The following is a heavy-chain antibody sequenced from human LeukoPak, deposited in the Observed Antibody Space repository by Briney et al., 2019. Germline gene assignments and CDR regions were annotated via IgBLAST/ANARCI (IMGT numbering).Heavy chain of an antibody. V-gene: IGHV3-23*01. CDR2: ISGGGSST. D-gene: IGHD4-17*01. CDR1: GFTFSSYA. Sequence: PGGSLRLSCAASGFTFSSYAMSWVRQAPGKGLEWVSVISGGGSSTYYADSVKGRFTISRDNSKNTLYLQMNSLRAEATAVYYCARGGYGDHLPFDYWGQGTLVTVSS. CDR3: ARGGYGDHLPFDY. J-gene: IGHJ4*02.